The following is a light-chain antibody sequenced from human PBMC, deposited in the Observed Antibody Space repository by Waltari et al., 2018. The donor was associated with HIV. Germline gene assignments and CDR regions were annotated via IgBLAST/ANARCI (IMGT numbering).Light chain of an antibody. J-gene: IGLJ2*01. V-gene: IGLV2-11*01. CDR1: SRAVGGYTY. CDR3: CSYAGIYTFL. Sequence: QSALTQPRSVSGSPGPSVTISCTGTSRAVGGYTYVSWYQQHPGKAPKLMIYDVPKRPSGVPDRFSGSKSGNTASLTISGLQAEDEADYYCCSYAGIYTFLFGGGTKLTVL. CDR2: DVP.